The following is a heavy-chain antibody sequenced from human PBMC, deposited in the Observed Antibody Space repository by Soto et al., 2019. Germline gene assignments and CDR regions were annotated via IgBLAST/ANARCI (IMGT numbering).Heavy chain of an antibody. D-gene: IGHD3-10*01. J-gene: IGHJ5*02. CDR1: DGSFSGYY. CDR3: ARAGAILIWFGDRKGFDP. Sequence: PTETLSLTCAVYDGSFSGYYLRWNRQPPRKGLEWIGEINHSGSTNYNPSLKSRVTISVDTSKNQFSLKLSSVTAADTAVYYCARAGAILIWFGDRKGFDPWGQGTRVTVSS. CDR2: INHSGST. V-gene: IGHV4-34*01.